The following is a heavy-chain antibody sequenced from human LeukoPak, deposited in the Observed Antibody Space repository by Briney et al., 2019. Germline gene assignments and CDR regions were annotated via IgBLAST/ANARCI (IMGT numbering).Heavy chain of an antibody. CDR1: GFTFSNYD. CDR2: VGTAGDT. D-gene: IGHD1-26*01. J-gene: IGHJ4*02. V-gene: IGHV3-13*01. CDR3: ARGSGTSFDY. Sequence: PGGSLRLSCAASGFTFSNYDTHWVRQPTGKPLEWVSAVGTAGDTYYPGSVRGRFTMSRENAKNSLYLQMNSLTAGDTAVYYCARGSGTSFDYWGQGNLVTVSS.